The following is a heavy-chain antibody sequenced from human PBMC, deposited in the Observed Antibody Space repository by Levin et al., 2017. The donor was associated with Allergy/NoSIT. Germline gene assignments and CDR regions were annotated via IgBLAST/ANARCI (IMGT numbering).Heavy chain of an antibody. Sequence: LRLSCTVSGDSITRGDNYWSWIRQYPGTGLEWIGFISYSGHAHYNPSLKSRLSMSLDTSKNQFSLSLTSVTVADTAVYYCARDECAWFGECYGMDDWGQGTTVIVSS. CDR1: GDSITRGDNY. CDR3: ARDECAWFGECYGMDD. J-gene: IGHJ6*02. D-gene: IGHD3-10*01. CDR2: ISYSGHA. V-gene: IGHV4-31*03.